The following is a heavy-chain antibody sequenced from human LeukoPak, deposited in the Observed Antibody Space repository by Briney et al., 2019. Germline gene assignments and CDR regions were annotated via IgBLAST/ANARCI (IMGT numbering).Heavy chain of an antibody. J-gene: IGHJ4*02. D-gene: IGHD6-6*01. CDR3: ATYSSSSPY. V-gene: IGHV3-23*01. Sequence: GGSLRLSCAASGFTVRSNYMSWVRRAPGKGLEWVSAISGSGDSTNYADSVKGRFSISRDNSKNTLYLQMNSLRAEDTAVYYCATYSSSSPYWGQGTLVTVSS. CDR2: ISGSGDST. CDR1: GFTVRSNY.